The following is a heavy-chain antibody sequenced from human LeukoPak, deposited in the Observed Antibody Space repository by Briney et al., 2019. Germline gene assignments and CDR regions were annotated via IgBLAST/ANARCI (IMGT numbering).Heavy chain of an antibody. CDR1: GFTFSTYV. V-gene: IGHV3-23*01. J-gene: IGHJ4*02. Sequence: GGSLRLSCAASGFTFSTYVMNWFRHAPGKGLEWVSTISVGAEYIFYADSVKGRFTISRHDSNNALYLQMHSLRAEDTALYYCASGPPFLKYFEYWGQGTLVTVSS. D-gene: IGHD3-3*01. CDR3: ASGPPFLKYFEY. CDR2: ISVGAEYI.